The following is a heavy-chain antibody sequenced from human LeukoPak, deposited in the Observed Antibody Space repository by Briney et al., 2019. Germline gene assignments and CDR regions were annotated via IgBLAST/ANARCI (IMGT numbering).Heavy chain of an antibody. CDR3: ASLAGTVDY. D-gene: IGHD6-13*01. J-gene: IGHJ4*02. V-gene: IGHV3-23*01. Sequence: GGSLRLSCAASGLTFSSYVMSWVRRAPGKGLEWVSSISDSGGDTYYADSVKGRFTISRDNSKSTLYLQMNSLRAEDTAVYYCASLAGTVDYWGQGTLVTVSS. CDR2: ISDSGGDT. CDR1: GLTFSSYV.